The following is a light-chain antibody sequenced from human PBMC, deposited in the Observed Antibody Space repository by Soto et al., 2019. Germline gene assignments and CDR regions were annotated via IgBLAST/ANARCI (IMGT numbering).Light chain of an antibody. V-gene: IGKV1-5*03. Sequence: DIQMTQSPSTLSASVGDRVTITCRASQSISSWLAWYQQKPGKAPKLLIYKESSLESGVPSRFSGSGSGTEFTLTISSLQPDDFATYYCQQYISLYTFGQGTKLEIK. CDR3: QQYISLYT. J-gene: IGKJ2*01. CDR1: QSISSW. CDR2: KES.